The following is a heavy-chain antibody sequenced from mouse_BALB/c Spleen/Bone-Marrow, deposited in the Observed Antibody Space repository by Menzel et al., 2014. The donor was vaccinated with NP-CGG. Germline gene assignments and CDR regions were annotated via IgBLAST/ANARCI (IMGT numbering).Heavy chain of an antibody. D-gene: IGHD1-1*01. CDR2: ILPGSGST. Sequence: QVQLQQSGAELMKPGASVKISCKATGYTFSSYWIEWVKQRPGHGLEWIGEILPGSGSTNYNEKFKGKATFTADTSSNTAYMQLSSLTSEDSAVYYCAREDGLWYFDVWGAGTTLTVSS. V-gene: IGHV1-9*01. CDR1: GYTFSSYW. CDR3: AREDGLWYFDV. J-gene: IGHJ1*01.